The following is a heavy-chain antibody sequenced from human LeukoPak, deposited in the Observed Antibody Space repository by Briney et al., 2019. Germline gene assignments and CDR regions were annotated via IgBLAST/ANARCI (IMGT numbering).Heavy chain of an antibody. D-gene: IGHD3-22*01. CDR1: GFTFSGSA. CDR3: TRADYYDSSG. Sequence: PGGSLRLSCAASGFTFSGSAMHWVRQASGKGLEWVGRIRSKANSYATAYAASVKGRFTISRDDSKNTAYLRMNSLKTEDTAVYYCTRADYYDSSGWGQGTLVTVSS. CDR2: IRSKANSYAT. V-gene: IGHV3-73*01. J-gene: IGHJ4*02.